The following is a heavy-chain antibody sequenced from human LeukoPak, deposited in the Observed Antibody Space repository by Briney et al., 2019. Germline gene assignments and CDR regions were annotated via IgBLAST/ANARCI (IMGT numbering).Heavy chain of an antibody. CDR3: AKPHYGDYVVFDY. V-gene: IGHV3-74*01. J-gene: IGHJ4*02. CDR2: IKNDGSST. Sequence: GESLRLSCAASGFTFSSYWMHWVRQTPGKGLVWVSRIKNDGSSTSYADSVKGRFTISRDNAKNSLYLQMNSLRAEDTAVYYCAKPHYGDYVVFDYWGQGTLVTVSS. CDR1: GFTFSSYW. D-gene: IGHD4-17*01.